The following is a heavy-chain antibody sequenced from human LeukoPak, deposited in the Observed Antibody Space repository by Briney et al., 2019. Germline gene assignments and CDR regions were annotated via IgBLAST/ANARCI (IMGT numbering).Heavy chain of an antibody. J-gene: IGHJ4*02. V-gene: IGHV4-38-2*02. Sequence: SETLSLTCTVSGYSISSGFYWGWIRQPPGKGLEWIGSFYHSGSTYYNPSLKSRVTISVDTSKNQFSLKLSSVTAADTAVYYCARDYTLYRSGWFLDYWGQGTVVTVSS. CDR3: ARDYTLYRSGWFLDY. D-gene: IGHD6-19*01. CDR2: FYHSGST. CDR1: GYSISSGFY.